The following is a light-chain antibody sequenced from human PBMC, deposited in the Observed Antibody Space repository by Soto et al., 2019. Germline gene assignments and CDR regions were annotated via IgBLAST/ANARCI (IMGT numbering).Light chain of an antibody. CDR2: GAS. CDR1: QSVRSN. J-gene: IGKJ2*01. Sequence: EIVMTQSPATLSVSPGERATLSCRASQSVRSNLAWYQQKPGQAPRLLIYGASTRATGIPARFSGSGSGTDFTLTISSLQSEDFAVYYCQHYNNWPFTFGQGTKLEIK. CDR3: QHYNNWPFT. V-gene: IGKV3-15*01.